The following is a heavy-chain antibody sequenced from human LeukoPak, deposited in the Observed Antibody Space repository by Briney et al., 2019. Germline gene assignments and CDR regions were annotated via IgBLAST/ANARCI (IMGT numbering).Heavy chain of an antibody. CDR1: RFNFSNYG. V-gene: IGHV3-23*01. CDR3: AKDQVYYFDSSGYYDDY. Sequence: AGGSLRLSCAASRFNFSNYGMSWVRQAPGKRLGWVSGISGSGGSTFYADSVKGRFTISRDNSKNTLYLQMNSLRAEDTAVYYCAKDQVYYFDSSGYYDDYWGQGTLVTVSS. J-gene: IGHJ4*02. CDR2: ISGSGGST. D-gene: IGHD3-22*01.